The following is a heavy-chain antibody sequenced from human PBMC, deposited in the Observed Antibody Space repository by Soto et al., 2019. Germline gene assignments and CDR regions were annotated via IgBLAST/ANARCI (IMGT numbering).Heavy chain of an antibody. D-gene: IGHD5-18*01. Sequence: PGGSLRLSCAASGFTFSSYAMSWVRQAPGKGLEWVSAISGSGGSTYYADSVKGRFTISRDNSKNTLYLQMNSLRAEDTAVYYCAKVGETRIQLWLYSRYYFDYWGQGTLVTVSS. J-gene: IGHJ4*02. CDR3: AKVGETRIQLWLYSRYYFDY. CDR2: ISGSGGST. CDR1: GFTFSSYA. V-gene: IGHV3-23*01.